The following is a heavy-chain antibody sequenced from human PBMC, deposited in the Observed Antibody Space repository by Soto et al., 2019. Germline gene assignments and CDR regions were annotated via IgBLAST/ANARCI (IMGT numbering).Heavy chain of an antibody. Sequence: EVQTLESGGGLVQPGGSLRLSCVASGFTFSSHVMTWVRQAPGKGLEWVSSINPNGGSTYYAESVKGRFTISRDNFRNTVFLQMSSLRNEDTAVYYCAKGYDSLWWEGYWGQGTQVIVSS. CDR2: INPNGGST. CDR1: GFTFSSHV. CDR3: AKGYDSLWWEGY. V-gene: IGHV3-23*01. J-gene: IGHJ4*02. D-gene: IGHD3-22*01.